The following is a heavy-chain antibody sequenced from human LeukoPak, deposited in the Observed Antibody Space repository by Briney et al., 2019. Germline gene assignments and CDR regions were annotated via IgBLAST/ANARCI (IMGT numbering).Heavy chain of an antibody. CDR1: GGSFSSSGYY. Sequence: SETLSLTCTVSGGSFSSSGYYWGWIRQPPGKGLEWIGSINYSGRTYYNPSLNSRVTISVDTSKNQFSLTLTSVTAADTAVYYCARQHCADGVCYTVDFWGQGTLVTVSS. J-gene: IGHJ4*02. CDR2: INYSGRT. V-gene: IGHV4-39*01. CDR3: ARQHCADGVCYTVDF. D-gene: IGHD2-8*01.